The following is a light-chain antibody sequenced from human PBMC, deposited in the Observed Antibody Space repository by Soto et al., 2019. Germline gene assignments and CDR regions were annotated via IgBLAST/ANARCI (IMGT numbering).Light chain of an antibody. Sequence: EIVMTQSPATLSVSPGERATLSCRASQSVGTNLVWYQHKPGQAPRPLIYGASIRATGTPARFSASGSGTEFTLTISSLQSEDSAVYFCQQYDNLPVTFGGGTKVDIK. CDR2: GAS. CDR3: QQYDNLPVT. J-gene: IGKJ4*01. CDR1: QSVGTN. V-gene: IGKV3-15*01.